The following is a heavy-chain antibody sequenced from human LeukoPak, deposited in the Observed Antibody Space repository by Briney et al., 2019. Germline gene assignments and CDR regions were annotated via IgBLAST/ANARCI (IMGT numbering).Heavy chain of an antibody. J-gene: IGHJ3*02. V-gene: IGHV3-9*01. CDR1: GFTFDDYA. CDR2: ISWNSGSI. Sequence: PGRSLRLSCAASGFTFDDYAMHWVRQAPGKGLEWVSGISWNSGSIGYADSVKGRFTISRDNAKNSLYLQMNSLRAGDTALYYCAKDRDYGDYTGAFDIWGQGTMVTVSS. CDR3: AKDRDYGDYTGAFDI. D-gene: IGHD4-17*01.